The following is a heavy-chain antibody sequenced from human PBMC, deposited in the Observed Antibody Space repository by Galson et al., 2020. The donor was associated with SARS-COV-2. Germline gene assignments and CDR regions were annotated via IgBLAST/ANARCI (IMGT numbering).Heavy chain of an antibody. D-gene: IGHD3-9*01. CDR3: ARGSLTYYDIMTGYYWFDH. CDR1: GYTFTGYY. V-gene: IGHV1-2*02. CDR2: INPNSGGT. J-gene: IGHJ5*02. Sequence: ASVQVSCQASGYTFTGYYMHWVRQAPGQGLEWMGWINPNSGGTNYAQKFQGRVTMTRDTSIRTAYMELSRLKTDEPAVYYCARGSLTYYDIMTGYYWFDHWGQGTLVTVSS.